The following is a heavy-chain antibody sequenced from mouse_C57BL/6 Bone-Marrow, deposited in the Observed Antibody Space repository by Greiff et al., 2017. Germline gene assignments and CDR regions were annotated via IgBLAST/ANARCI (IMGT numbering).Heavy chain of an antibody. CDR2: ILPGSGST. CDR1: GYTFTGYW. D-gene: IGHD2-2*01. J-gene: IGHJ2*01. V-gene: IGHV1-9*01. Sequence: VKLMESGAELMKPGASVKLSCKATGYTFTGYWIEWVKQRPGNGLEWIGEILPGSGSTNYNEKFKGKATFTADTSSNTAYMQLSSLTTEDSAISFCARGEVTTGGSDFDYWGQGTTLTVSS. CDR3: ARGEVTTGGSDFDY.